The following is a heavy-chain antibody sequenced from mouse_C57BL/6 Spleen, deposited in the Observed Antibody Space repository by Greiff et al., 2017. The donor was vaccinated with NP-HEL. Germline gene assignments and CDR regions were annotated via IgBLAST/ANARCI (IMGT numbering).Heavy chain of an antibody. D-gene: IGHD2-5*01. V-gene: IGHV1-82*01. J-gene: IGHJ4*01. Sequence: VQLQESGPELVKPGASVKISCKASGYAFSSSWMNWVKQRPGKGLEWIGRIYPGDGDTNYNGKFKGKATLTADKSSSTAYMQLSSLTSEDSAVYFCASAYYSNYNYAMDDWGQGTSVTVSS. CDR1: GYAFSSSW. CDR2: IYPGDGDT. CDR3: ASAYYSNYNYAMDD.